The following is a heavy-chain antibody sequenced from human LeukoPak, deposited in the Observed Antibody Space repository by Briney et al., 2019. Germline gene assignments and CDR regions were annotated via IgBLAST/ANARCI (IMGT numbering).Heavy chain of an antibody. CDR2: ISWNSGSI. CDR1: GFTFDDYA. CDR3: ATLHGYSSSWYKVDYGMDF. D-gene: IGHD6-13*01. Sequence: GGSLRLSCAASGFTFDDYAMHWVRQAPGKGLEWVSGISWNSGSIGYADSVKGRFTISRDNAKNSLYLQMNSLRAEDTALYYCATLHGYSSSWYKVDYGMDFWGQGTTVTVSS. J-gene: IGHJ6*02. V-gene: IGHV3-9*01.